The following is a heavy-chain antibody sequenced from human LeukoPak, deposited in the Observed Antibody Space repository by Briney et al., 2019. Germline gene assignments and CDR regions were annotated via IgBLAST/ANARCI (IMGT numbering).Heavy chain of an antibody. V-gene: IGHV1-2*02. CDR2: INPNSGGT. Sequence: GASVKVSCKASGYTFTGYYMHWVRQAPGQGLEWMGWINPNSGGTNYAQKFQGGVTMTRDTSISTAYMELSRLRSDDTAVYYCARVLYYYDSSGPFDYWGQGTLVTVSS. CDR1: GYTFTGYY. J-gene: IGHJ4*02. D-gene: IGHD3-22*01. CDR3: ARVLYYYDSSGPFDY.